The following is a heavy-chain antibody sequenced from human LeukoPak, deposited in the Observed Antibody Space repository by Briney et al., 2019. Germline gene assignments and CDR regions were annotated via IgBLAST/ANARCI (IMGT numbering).Heavy chain of an antibody. D-gene: IGHD6-6*01. CDR2: IYASGST. V-gene: IGHV4-4*07. CDR1: GGSISSYY. CDR3: ARDSNLEYSSSRGLGR. J-gene: IGHJ4*02. Sequence: PSETLSLTCTVSGGSISSYYWSWIRQPAGKGLKWIGRIYASGSTYYNPSLKSRVTMSVDTSKNQFSLRLTTVTAADTAVYYCARDSNLEYSSSRGLGRWGQGTLVTVSS.